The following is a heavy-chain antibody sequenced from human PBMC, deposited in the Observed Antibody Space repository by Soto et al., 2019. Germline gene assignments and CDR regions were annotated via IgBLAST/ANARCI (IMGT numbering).Heavy chain of an antibody. CDR1: GYTFTKYY. CDR3: ARDRIPRAVTTLLKNWFDP. V-gene: IGHV1-46*03. D-gene: IGHD4-17*01. CDR2: INPTGGST. Sequence: QVQLVQSGAEVKKPGASVKVSCKTSGYTFTKYYMHWVRQAPGQGLEWMGMINPTGGSTTYAQKFQGRVNMTRDTSTSTVYMELSSLSSEDTAVYYCARDRIPRAVTTLLKNWFDPWGQGTLVTVSS. J-gene: IGHJ5*02.